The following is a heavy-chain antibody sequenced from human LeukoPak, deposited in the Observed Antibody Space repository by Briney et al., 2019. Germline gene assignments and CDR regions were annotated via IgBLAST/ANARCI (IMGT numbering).Heavy chain of an antibody. CDR3: AKEGYGGSGSYHFDY. V-gene: IGHV3-7*01. D-gene: IGHD3-10*01. CDR2: IKQDGSEK. J-gene: IGHJ4*02. CDR1: GSTFSSYW. Sequence: GALRLSCAASGSTFSSYWMSWVRQAPGKGLEWVANIKQDGSEKYYVDSVKGRFTISRDNAKNSLYLQMNSLRAEDTAVYYCAKEGYGGSGSYHFDYWGQGTLVTVSS.